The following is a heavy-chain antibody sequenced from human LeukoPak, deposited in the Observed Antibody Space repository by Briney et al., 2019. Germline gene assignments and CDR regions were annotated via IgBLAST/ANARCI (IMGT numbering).Heavy chain of an antibody. J-gene: IGHJ6*03. CDR2: IYTSGST. D-gene: IGHD2-2*01. Sequence: SETLSLTCTVSGGSISSGSYYWSWIRQPAGKGLEWIGRIYTSGSTNYNPSLKSRVTISVDTSKNQFSLKLSSVTAADTAVYYCARAFSTSYYYYYMDVWGKGTTVTVSS. CDR1: GGSISSGSYY. V-gene: IGHV4-61*02. CDR3: ARAFSTSYYYYYMDV.